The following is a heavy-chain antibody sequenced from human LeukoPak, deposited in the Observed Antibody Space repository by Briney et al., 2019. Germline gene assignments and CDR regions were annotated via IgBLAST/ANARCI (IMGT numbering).Heavy chain of an antibody. D-gene: IGHD3-10*01. CDR2: INPNSGGT. Sequence: ASVKVSCKASGYTFTGYYMHWVRQAPGQGLEWKGWINPNSGGTNYAQKFQGRVTMTRDTSISTAYMELSRLRSDDTAVYYCARNMVRGARWFDPWGQGTLVTVSS. CDR1: GYTFTGYY. V-gene: IGHV1-2*02. CDR3: ARNMVRGARWFDP. J-gene: IGHJ5*02.